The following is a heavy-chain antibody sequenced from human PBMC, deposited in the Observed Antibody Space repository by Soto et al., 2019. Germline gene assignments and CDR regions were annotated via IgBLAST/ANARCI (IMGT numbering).Heavy chain of an antibody. Sequence: GGSLRLSCAASGFTFSSYSMNWVRQAPGKGLEWVSYISSSSSIVDYADSVKGRFTISRYNAKNSLYLQMNSLRAEDTAVYYCARDYYDSSGYPRWFDPWGQGTLVTVSS. V-gene: IGHV3-48*01. CDR2: ISSSSSIV. J-gene: IGHJ5*02. CDR3: ARDYYDSSGYPRWFDP. D-gene: IGHD3-22*01. CDR1: GFTFSSYS.